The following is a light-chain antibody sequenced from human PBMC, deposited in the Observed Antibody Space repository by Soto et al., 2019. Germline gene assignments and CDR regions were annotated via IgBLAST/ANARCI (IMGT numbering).Light chain of an antibody. CDR2: GNS. CDR3: QSYDSSLSVVV. V-gene: IGLV1-40*01. Sequence: QPVLTQPPSVSGAPGQRVTISCTGSSSNIGAGYDVHWYQQLPGTAPKPLIYGNSNRPSGVPDRFSGSKSGTSASLAITGLQAEDEADYYCQSYDSSLSVVVFGGGTKLTVL. CDR1: SSNIGAGYD. J-gene: IGLJ2*01.